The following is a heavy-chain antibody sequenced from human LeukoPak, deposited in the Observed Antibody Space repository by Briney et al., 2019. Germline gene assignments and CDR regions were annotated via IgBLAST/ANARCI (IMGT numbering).Heavy chain of an antibody. CDR2: IIPIFGTA. Sequence: GASVKVSCKASGGTFSSYAISWVRQAPGQGLEWMGGIIPIFGTANYAQKLQGRVTITTDESTSTAYMELSSLRSEDTAVYYCAKDRWGSRGYDAFDIWGQGTMVTVSS. V-gene: IGHV1-69*05. J-gene: IGHJ3*02. CDR3: AKDRWGSRGYDAFDI. CDR1: GGTFSSYA. D-gene: IGHD3-16*01.